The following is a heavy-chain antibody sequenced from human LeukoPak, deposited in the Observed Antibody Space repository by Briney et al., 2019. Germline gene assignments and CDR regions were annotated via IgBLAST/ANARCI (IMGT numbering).Heavy chain of an antibody. J-gene: IGHJ4*02. D-gene: IGHD1-20*01. CDR3: VASGITGTTSYYFDY. CDR1: GGSFSGYY. V-gene: IGHV4-34*01. Sequence: SETLSLTCAVYGGSFSGYYWSWIRQPPGKGLEWIGEINHSGGTNYNPSLKSRVTISVDTSKNQFSLKLSSVTAADTAVYYCVASGITGTTSYYFDYWGQGTLVTVSS. CDR2: INHSGGT.